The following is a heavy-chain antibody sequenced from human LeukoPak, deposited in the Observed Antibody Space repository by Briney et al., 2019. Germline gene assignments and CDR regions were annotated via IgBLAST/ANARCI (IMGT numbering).Heavy chain of an antibody. V-gene: IGHV3-48*02. CDR3: ARVWQDYSGVDY. CDR1: GFTFSAYH. J-gene: IGHJ4*02. CDR2: ISTTGTTI. D-gene: IGHD2-21*01. Sequence: PGGSLRLSCAASGFTFSAYHINWVRQAPGKGLEWISYISTTGTTIHYADSVKGRFAISRDNAKSSLYLQMNSLRDEDTAVYYCARVWQDYSGVDYWGQETLVTVSS.